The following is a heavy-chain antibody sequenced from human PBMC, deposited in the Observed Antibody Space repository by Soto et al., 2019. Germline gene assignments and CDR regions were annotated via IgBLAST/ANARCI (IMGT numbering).Heavy chain of an antibody. D-gene: IGHD5-18*01. J-gene: IGHJ4*02. CDR1: GGSISSSSYY. CDR2: IYYSGST. V-gene: IGHV4-39*01. Sequence: SETLSLTCTVSGGSISSSSYYWGWIRQPPGKGLEWIGSIYYSGSTYYNPSLKSRVTISVDTSKNQFSLKLSSVTAADTAVYYCARQGYSYGLGVYWGQGTLVTVSS. CDR3: ARQGYSYGLGVY.